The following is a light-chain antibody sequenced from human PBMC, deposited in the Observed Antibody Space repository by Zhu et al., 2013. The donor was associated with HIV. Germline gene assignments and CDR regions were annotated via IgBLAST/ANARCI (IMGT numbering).Light chain of an antibody. CDR2: DAS. CDR1: QGISSA. V-gene: IGKV1-13*02. J-gene: IGKJ4*01. Sequence: AIQLTQSPSSLSASVGDRVTITCRASQGISSALAWYQQKPGKAPKLLIYDASSLESGVPSRFSGSGFGTDFTLTISGLQPEDLGTYYCQQANSFHPLTFGGGTKVEIK. CDR3: QQANSFHPLT.